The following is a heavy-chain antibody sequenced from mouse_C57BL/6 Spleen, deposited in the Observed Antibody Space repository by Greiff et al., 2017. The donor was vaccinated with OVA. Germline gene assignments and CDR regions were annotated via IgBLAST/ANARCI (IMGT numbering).Heavy chain of an antibody. V-gene: IGHV1-82*01. CDR2: IYPGDGDT. Sequence: QVTLKESGPELVKPGASVKISCKASGYAFSSSWMNWVKQRPGKGLEWIGRIYPGDGDTNYNGKFKGKATLTADKSSSTAYMQLSSLTSEDSAVYFCASPFYYDYDYWGQGTTLTVSS. D-gene: IGHD2-4*01. CDR3: ASPFYYDYDY. J-gene: IGHJ2*01. CDR1: GYAFSSSW.